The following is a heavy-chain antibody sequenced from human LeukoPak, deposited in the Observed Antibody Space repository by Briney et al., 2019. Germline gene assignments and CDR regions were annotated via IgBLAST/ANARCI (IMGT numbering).Heavy chain of an antibody. CDR3: ARGLGLHYYGSGSSHRPLDY. V-gene: IGHV4-34*01. D-gene: IGHD3-10*01. CDR2: INHSGST. CDR1: GGSISSYY. J-gene: IGHJ4*02. Sequence: SETLSLTCTVSGGSISSYYWSWIRQPPGKGLEWIGEINHSGSTNYNPSLKSRVTISVDTSKNQFSLKLSSVTAADTAVYYCARGLGLHYYGSGSSHRPLDYWGQGTLVTVSS.